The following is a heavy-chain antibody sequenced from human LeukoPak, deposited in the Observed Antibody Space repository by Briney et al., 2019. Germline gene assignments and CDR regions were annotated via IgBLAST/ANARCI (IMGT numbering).Heavy chain of an antibody. V-gene: IGHV3-23*01. CDR2: ISGSGGST. D-gene: IGHD5-18*01. CDR3: ARVSGLRGYSYGHADFDY. Sequence: GGSLRLSCAASGFTFSSYAMSWVRQAPGKGLEWVSAISGSGGSTYYADSVKGRFTNSRDNSKNTLYLQMNSLRDEDTAVYYCARVSGLRGYSYGHADFDYWGQGTLVTASS. J-gene: IGHJ4*02. CDR1: GFTFSSYA.